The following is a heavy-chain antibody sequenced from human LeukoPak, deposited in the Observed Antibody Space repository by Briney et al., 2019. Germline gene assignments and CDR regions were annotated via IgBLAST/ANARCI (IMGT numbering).Heavy chain of an antibody. V-gene: IGHV3-74*01. D-gene: IGHD6-13*01. CDR1: GFTFSTSW. CDR3: ARGSYSSSWYGSEYFHH. CDR2: INSDGSAT. J-gene: IGHJ1*01. Sequence: GGSLRLSCAASGFTFSTSWMHWVRQAPGKGLVWVSRINSDGSATTDADSVKGRFTISRDNAKNTLNLQMNSLRAEDTAVYFCARGSYSSSWYGSEYFHHWGQGTLVTVS.